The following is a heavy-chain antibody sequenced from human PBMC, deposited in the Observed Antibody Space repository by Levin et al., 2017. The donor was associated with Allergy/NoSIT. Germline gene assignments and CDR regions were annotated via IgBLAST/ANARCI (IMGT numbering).Heavy chain of an antibody. CDR2: ISYDGSNK. CDR1: GFTFSSYG. D-gene: IGHD6-13*01. Sequence: GESLKISCAASGFTFSSYGMHWVRQAPGKGLEWVAVISYDGSNKYYADSVKGRFTISRDNSKNTLYLQMNSLRAEDTAVYYCAKVYGAAAGTDLSDYWGQGTLVTVSS. V-gene: IGHV3-30*18. CDR3: AKVYGAAAGTDLSDY. J-gene: IGHJ4*02.